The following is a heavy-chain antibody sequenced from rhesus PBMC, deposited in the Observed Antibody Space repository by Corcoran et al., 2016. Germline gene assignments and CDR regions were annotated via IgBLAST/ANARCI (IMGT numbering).Heavy chain of an antibody. CDR2: IYGSGGST. D-gene: IGHD3-3*01. Sequence: QVQLQESGPAVVKPSETLSLTCAVSGGSISSSNWWSCIRPSPGKGLEWIGGIYGSGGSTEYNPSLKSRVTISKDTSKNQFSLKLSSVTAADTAVYYCARAGGFWTGFYGLDSWGQGVVVTVSS. CDR1: GGSISSSNW. J-gene: IGHJ6*01. CDR3: ARAGGFWTGFYGLDS. V-gene: IGHV4-93*01.